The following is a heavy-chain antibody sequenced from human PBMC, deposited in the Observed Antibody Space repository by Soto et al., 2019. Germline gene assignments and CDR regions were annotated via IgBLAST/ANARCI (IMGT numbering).Heavy chain of an antibody. V-gene: IGHV3-53*01. D-gene: IGHD1-26*01. CDR1: GFTVSSDY. Sequence: GGSLRLCCTAFGFTVSSDYLSWVRQAPGKGLEWVSVIYSGGTTYYADSVKGRFTISRDNSKNTLYLQMNSLRAEDTALYYCARDSSGSYFNYWAQGTLVTVSS. CDR2: IYSGGTT. J-gene: IGHJ4*02. CDR3: ARDSSGSYFNY.